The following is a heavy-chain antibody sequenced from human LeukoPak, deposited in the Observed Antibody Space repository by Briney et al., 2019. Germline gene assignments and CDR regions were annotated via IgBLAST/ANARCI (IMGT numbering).Heavy chain of an antibody. CDR3: SLTSIVGATARFDY. CDR2: VYYRVSS. Sequence: TSETLSLTCNVAGGFPSIYYWTWLRQPPGKGLEWIGYVYYRVSSEYNPSLKSRVTISVDTSKNHFSLNLTSVTAADTAVYYCSLTSIVGATARFDYWGQGTLVTISS. CDR1: GGFPSIYY. D-gene: IGHD1-26*01. V-gene: IGHV4-59*01. J-gene: IGHJ4*02.